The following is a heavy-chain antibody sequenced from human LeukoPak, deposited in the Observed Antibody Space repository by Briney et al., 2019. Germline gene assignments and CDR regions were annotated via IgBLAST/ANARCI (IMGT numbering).Heavy chain of an antibody. CDR1: GFTFSSYA. J-gene: IGHJ4*02. CDR2: ISGSGGST. Sequence: GGSLRLSCAASGFTFSSYAMSWVRQAPGKGLEWVSAISGSGGSTYYADSVKGRLTISRDNSKNTLYLQMNSLRAEDTAVYYCAKDSRRLRGYFDYWGQGTLVTVSS. CDR3: AKDSRRLRGYFDY. D-gene: IGHD3-16*01. V-gene: IGHV3-23*01.